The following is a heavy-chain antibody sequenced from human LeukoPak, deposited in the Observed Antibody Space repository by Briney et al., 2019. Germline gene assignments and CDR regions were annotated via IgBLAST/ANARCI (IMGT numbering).Heavy chain of an antibody. CDR1: GFTFSSYG. Sequence: PGGSLRLSCAASGFTFSSYGMHWVRQAPGKGLEWVAVISYDGSNKYYADSVKGRFTISRDNSKNTLYLQMNSLRAEDTAVYYYAKDSPLGAFDIWGQGTMVTVSS. CDR2: ISYDGSNK. J-gene: IGHJ3*02. CDR3: AKDSPLGAFDI. V-gene: IGHV3-30*18.